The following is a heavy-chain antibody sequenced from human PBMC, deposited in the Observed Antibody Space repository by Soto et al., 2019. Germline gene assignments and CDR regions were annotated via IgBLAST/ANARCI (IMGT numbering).Heavy chain of an antibody. V-gene: IGHV3-30*18. CDR1: GFTFSSYG. J-gene: IGHJ4*02. Sequence: GGSLRLSCAASGFTFSSYGMHWVRQAPGKGLEWVAVISYDGSNKYYADSVKGRFTISRDNSKNTLYLQMNSLRAEGTAVYYCAKGTYYDFWSGSPPVGYFDYWGQGTLVTVPQ. CDR3: AKGTYYDFWSGSPPVGYFDY. CDR2: ISYDGSNK. D-gene: IGHD3-3*01.